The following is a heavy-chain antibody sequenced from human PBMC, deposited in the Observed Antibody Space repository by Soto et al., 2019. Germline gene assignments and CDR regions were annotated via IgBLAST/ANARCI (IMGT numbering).Heavy chain of an antibody. D-gene: IGHD1-1*01. CDR2: IYPGDSDT. J-gene: IGHJ5*02. CDR3: ARVFLTRRDAKYNRRHPTWFDP. Sequence: PGESLKISCNGSGYSFTIYWSGWVHQMPGKGLEWMGMIYPGDSDTRYSPSFQGQVTISADASITTAYLQWSSLRASDTAMYYCARVFLTRRDAKYNRRHPTWFDPWGQGTLVTAPQ. V-gene: IGHV5-51*07. CDR1: GYSFTIYW.